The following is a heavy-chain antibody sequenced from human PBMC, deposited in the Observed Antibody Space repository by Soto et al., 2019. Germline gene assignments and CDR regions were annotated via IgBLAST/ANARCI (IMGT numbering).Heavy chain of an antibody. CDR1: GFTFSSYW. V-gene: IGHV3-74*01. J-gene: IGHJ4*02. D-gene: IGHD4-17*01. Sequence: GGSLRLSCAASGFTFSSYWMHWVRQAPGKGLVWVSRINSDGSSTSYADSVKGRFTISRDNAKNTLYLQMNSLRAEDTAVYYCATSWAYGDYEQPPDYWGQGTLVTVSS. CDR3: ATSWAYGDYEQPPDY. CDR2: INSDGSST.